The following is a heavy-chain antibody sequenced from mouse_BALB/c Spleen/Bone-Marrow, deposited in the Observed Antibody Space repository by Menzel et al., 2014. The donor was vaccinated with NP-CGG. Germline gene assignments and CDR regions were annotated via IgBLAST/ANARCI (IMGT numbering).Heavy chain of an antibody. CDR1: GYTFINYW. CDR2: FYPGSGTT. D-gene: IGHD2-1*01. Sequence: GSELVRPGASVKLSCKASGYTFINYWIHWVKQRPGQGLEWIGNFYPGSGTTNYDEKFKTKATLTVDTFSSTAYMQLSSLTSEDSAVYYCTKGNYFFDYWGQGTTLTVSS. V-gene: IGHV1S22*01. CDR3: TKGNYFFDY. J-gene: IGHJ2*01.